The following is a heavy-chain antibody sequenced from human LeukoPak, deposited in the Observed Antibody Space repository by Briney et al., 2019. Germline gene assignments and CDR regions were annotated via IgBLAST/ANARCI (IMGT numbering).Heavy chain of an antibody. CDR3: ARYGSGEGLDY. CDR1: GYPFTTYG. V-gene: IGHV1-8*02. J-gene: IGHJ4*02. Sequence: ASVKVSCKASGYPFTTYGISWVRQAPGQGLEWMGWMNPNSGNTGYAQKFQGRVTMTRNTSISTAYMELSSLRSEDTAVYYCARYGSGEGLDYWGQGTLVTVSS. D-gene: IGHD3-10*01. CDR2: MNPNSGNT.